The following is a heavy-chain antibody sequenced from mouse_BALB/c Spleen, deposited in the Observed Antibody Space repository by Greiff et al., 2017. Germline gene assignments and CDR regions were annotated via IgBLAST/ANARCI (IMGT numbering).Heavy chain of an antibody. CDR3: ARSDYYGVFAY. Sequence: VESGGGLVQPGGSRKLSCAASGFTFSSFGMHWVRQAPEKGLEWVAYISSGSSTIYYADTVKGRFTISRDNPKNTLFLQMTSLRSEDTAMYYCARSDYYGVFAYWGQGTLVTVSA. V-gene: IGHV5-17*02. J-gene: IGHJ3*01. CDR2: ISSGSSTI. D-gene: IGHD1-2*01. CDR1: GFTFSSFG.